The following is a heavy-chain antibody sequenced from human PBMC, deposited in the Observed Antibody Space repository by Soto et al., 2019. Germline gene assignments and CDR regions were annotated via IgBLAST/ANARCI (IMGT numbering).Heavy chain of an antibody. CDR3: AKGEGDFWSAYFRNWFDP. CDR2: ISWNSGSI. J-gene: IGHJ5*02. Sequence: GGSLRLSCAASGFTFDDYAMHWVRQAPGKGLEWVSGISWNSGSIGYADSVKGRFTISRDNAKNSLYLQMNSLRAEDTALYYCAKGEGDFWSAYFRNWFDPWGQGTLVTVSS. CDR1: GFTFDDYA. D-gene: IGHD3-3*01. V-gene: IGHV3-9*01.